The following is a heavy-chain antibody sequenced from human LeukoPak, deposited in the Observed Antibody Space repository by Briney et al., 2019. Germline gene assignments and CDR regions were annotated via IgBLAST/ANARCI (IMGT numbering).Heavy chain of an antibody. J-gene: IGHJ4*02. Sequence: GGSLRLSCAASGFTFSSYSMNWVRQAPGKGLEWVSSISSSYIYYADSVKGRFTISRDNAKNSLYLQMNSLRAEDTAVYYCARGYYDSSGNMDYWGQGTLVTVSS. CDR3: ARGYYDSSGNMDY. CDR2: ISSSYI. V-gene: IGHV3-21*01. D-gene: IGHD3-22*01. CDR1: GFTFSSYS.